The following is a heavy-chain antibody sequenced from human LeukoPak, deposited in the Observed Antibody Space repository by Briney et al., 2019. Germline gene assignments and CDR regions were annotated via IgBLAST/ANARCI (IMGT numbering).Heavy chain of an antibody. V-gene: IGHV4-34*01. Sequence: PSETLSLTCAVYGGSFSGYYWSWTRQPPGKGLEWIGEINHSGSTNYNPSLKSRVTISVDTSKNQFSLKLSSVTAADTAVYYCARGFHYDFWSGYRDWFDPWGQGTLVTVSS. CDR1: GGSFSGYY. J-gene: IGHJ5*02. CDR3: ARGFHYDFWSGYRDWFDP. D-gene: IGHD3-3*01. CDR2: INHSGST.